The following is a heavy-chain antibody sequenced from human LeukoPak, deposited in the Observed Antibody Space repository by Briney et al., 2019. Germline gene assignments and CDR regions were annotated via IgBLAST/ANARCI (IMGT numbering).Heavy chain of an antibody. Sequence: WGSLRLSCAASGFTFSSYGMHWVRQAPGKGLEWVALISYDGSYKFYADSVKGRFTISRDNSKNTLYLQMNSLRAEDTAVYYCASIWGSETLDYYYYDMDIWGKGTTVTVSS. CDR1: GFTFSSYG. CDR3: ASIWGSETLDYYYYDMDI. D-gene: IGHD3-10*01. V-gene: IGHV3-30*03. J-gene: IGHJ6*04. CDR2: ISYDGSYK.